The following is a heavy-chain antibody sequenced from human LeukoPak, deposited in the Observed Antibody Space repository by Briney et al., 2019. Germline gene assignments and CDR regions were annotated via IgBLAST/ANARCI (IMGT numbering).Heavy chain of an antibody. J-gene: IGHJ6*02. CDR3: TYYYYDMDV. D-gene: IGHD2-2*01. CDR1: GFTFINAW. CDR2: IKSKTDGGTT. V-gene: IGHV3-15*01. Sequence: GGSLRLSCVASGFTFINAWMSWVRQSPGKGLEWVGRIKSKTDGGTTDYAAPVKGRFTISRDDSKNTPYLHSYLIVVVPAAMISPTYYYYDMDVWGQGTTVTVSS.